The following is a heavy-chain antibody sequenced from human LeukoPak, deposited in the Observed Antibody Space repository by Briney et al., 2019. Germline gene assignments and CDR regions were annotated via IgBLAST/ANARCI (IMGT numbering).Heavy chain of an antibody. J-gene: IGHJ4*02. Sequence: SETLSLTCAVYGGSFSGYYWTWIRQPPGKGLEWIGEIYHSGSTNYNPSLKSRVTISVDTSKNQFSLKLYSVTAADTAVYYCARGGDYGDYVFHYWGQGTLVTVSS. D-gene: IGHD4-17*01. CDR1: GGSFSGYY. CDR3: ARGGDYGDYVFHY. CDR2: IYHSGST. V-gene: IGHV4-34*01.